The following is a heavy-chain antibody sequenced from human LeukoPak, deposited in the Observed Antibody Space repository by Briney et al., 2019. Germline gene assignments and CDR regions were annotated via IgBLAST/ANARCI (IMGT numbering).Heavy chain of an antibody. CDR3: AKAKGRTQTVTYYFDY. D-gene: IGHD4-17*01. Sequence: GGSLRLSCAASGFTFSSYAMSWVRQAPGKGLEWVSAISSSGGSTYYADSVKGRFTISRDNSKNTLYLQMNSLRAEDTAVYYCAKAKGRTQTVTYYFDYWGQGTLVTVSS. CDR1: GFTFSSYA. J-gene: IGHJ4*02. CDR2: ISSSGGST. V-gene: IGHV3-23*01.